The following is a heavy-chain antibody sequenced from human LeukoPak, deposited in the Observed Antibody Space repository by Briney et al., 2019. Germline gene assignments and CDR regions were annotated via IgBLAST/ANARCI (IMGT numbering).Heavy chain of an antibody. CDR1: GGSISSSSYY. J-gene: IGHJ6*03. Sequence: PSETLSLTCTVSGGSISSSSYYWGWIRQPPGKGLEWIGSIYYRGSTYYNPSPKSRVTISVDTSKNQFSLKLSSVTAADTAVYYCARVYYYYYMDVWGNGTTVTVSS. CDR2: IYYRGST. V-gene: IGHV4-39*07. CDR3: ARVYYYYYMDV.